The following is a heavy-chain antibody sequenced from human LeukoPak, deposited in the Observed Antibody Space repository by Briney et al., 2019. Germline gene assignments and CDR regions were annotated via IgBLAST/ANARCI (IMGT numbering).Heavy chain of an antibody. J-gene: IGHJ5*01. CDR2: IKTDGSST. Sequence: GGSLRLSCAASGFTFNSYWMHWVRQGPGMGLVWVSRIKTDGSSTTYADSVEGRFTIFRDNARNMVYLQMNSLRAEDTAVYYCARRGTTGLDSWGQGTLVTVSS. CDR3: ARRGTTGLDS. D-gene: IGHD2-2*01. CDR1: GFTFNSYW. V-gene: IGHV3-74*01.